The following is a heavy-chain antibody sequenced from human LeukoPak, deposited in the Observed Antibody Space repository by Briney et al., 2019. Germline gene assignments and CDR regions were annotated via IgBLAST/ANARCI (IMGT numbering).Heavy chain of an antibody. V-gene: IGHV1-46*01. J-gene: IGHJ4*02. Sequence: GASVKVSCKASGYTFTSCYMHWVRQAPGQGLEWMGIINPSGGSTSYAQKFQGRVTMTRDTSTSTVYMELSSRRSEDAAVYCCARGASSSCHYWGQGTLVTVSS. CDR1: GYTFTSCY. CDR3: ARGASSSCHY. D-gene: IGHD6-13*01. CDR2: INPSGGST.